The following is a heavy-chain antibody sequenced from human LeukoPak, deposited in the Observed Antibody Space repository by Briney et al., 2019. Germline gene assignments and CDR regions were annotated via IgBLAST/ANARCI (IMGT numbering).Heavy chain of an antibody. V-gene: IGHV1-46*01. D-gene: IGHD2-2*01. J-gene: IGHJ5*02. CDR2: INPNGGST. CDR1: GYTFTSYY. CDR3: ARGMAPAASPEWRFDP. Sequence: ASVKVSCKASGYTFTSYYMHWVRQAPGQGLEWMGIINPNGGSTSYAQKFQGRVTMTRDMSTSTVYMELSSLRSEDTAVYYCARGMAPAASPEWRFDPWGQGTLVTVSS.